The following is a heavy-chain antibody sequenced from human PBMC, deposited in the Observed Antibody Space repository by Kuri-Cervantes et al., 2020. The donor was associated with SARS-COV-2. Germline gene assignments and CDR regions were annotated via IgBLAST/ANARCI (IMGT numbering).Heavy chain of an antibody. V-gene: IGHV4-38-2*02. J-gene: IGHJ5*02. CDR1: GYSISSGYY. CDR3: ARGPSVLWNFS. D-gene: IGHD1-7*01. CDR2: IYHSRST. Sequence: SETLSLTCTVSGYSISSGYYWGWIRQPPGKGLEWIGSIYHSRSTYYNPSLKSRVTISVDTSKNQFSLKLSSVTAADTAVYYRARGPSVLWNFSWGQGTLVTVSS.